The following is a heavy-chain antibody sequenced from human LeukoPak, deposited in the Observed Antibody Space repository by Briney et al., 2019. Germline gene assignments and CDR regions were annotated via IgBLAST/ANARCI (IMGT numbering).Heavy chain of an antibody. CDR2: IIPILGIA. J-gene: IGHJ5*02. CDR3: ASPRSYYYDSSGYDWFDP. CDR1: GGTFSSYA. Sequence: SVKVSCKASGGTFSSYAISWVRQAPGQGLEWMGRIIPILGIANYAQKFQGRVTITADKSTSTAYMELSSLRSEDTAVYYCASPRSYYYDSSGYDWFDPWGQGALVTVSS. V-gene: IGHV1-69*04. D-gene: IGHD3-22*01.